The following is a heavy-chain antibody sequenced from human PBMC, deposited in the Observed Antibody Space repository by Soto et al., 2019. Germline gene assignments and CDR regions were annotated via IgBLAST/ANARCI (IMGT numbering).Heavy chain of an antibody. CDR3: ARDNDYYYYSCMDV. CDR1: GFTFSSYW. J-gene: IGHJ6*02. Sequence: PGGSLRLSCAASGFTFSSYWMSWVRQAPGKGLEWVANIKQDGSEKYYVDSVKGRFTISRDNAKNSLYLQMNSLRAEDTAVYYCARDNDYYYYSCMDVWGQGTTVTVSS. CDR2: IKQDGSEK. V-gene: IGHV3-7*05.